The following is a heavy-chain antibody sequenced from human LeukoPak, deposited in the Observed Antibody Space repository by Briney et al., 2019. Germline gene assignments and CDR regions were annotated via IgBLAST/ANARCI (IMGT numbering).Heavy chain of an antibody. V-gene: IGHV3-23*01. CDR1: GFTFSSYA. D-gene: IGHD2-2*02. J-gene: IGHJ4*02. CDR2: ISGGT. Sequence: GGSLRLSCAASGFTFSSYAMSWVRQAPGKGLEWVSSISGGTYYEDSVKGLFNMSRDNSKSTLYLQMDSLRDEDTAVYYCEEVYCGGISCYSDYWGRGTLVTVSS. CDR3: EEVYCGGISCYSDY.